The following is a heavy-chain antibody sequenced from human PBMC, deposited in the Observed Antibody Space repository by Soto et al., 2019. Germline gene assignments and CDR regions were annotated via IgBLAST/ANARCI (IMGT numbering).Heavy chain of an antibody. CDR3: ARDYYYAVRHDAFDI. J-gene: IGHJ3*02. D-gene: IGHD3-10*01. CDR1: GFTFSSYG. CDR2: ISYDGSNK. V-gene: IGHV3-30*03. Sequence: QVQLVESGGGVVQPGRSLRLSCAASGFTFSSYGMHWVRQAPGKGLEWVAVISYDGSNKYYADSVKGRFTISRDNSKNTRYLQMNTRRAEDTAVYYGARDYYYAVRHDAFDIWGQGTMVTVSS.